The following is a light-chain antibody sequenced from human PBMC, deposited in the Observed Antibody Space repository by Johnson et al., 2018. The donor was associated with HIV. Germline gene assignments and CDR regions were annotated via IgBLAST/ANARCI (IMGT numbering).Light chain of an antibody. J-gene: IGLJ1*01. CDR1: SSNIGNNY. CDR3: GTWDSSLSSYV. CDR2: DNN. Sequence: QSVLTQPPSVSAAPGQKVTISCSGSSSNIGNNYVSWYQQLPRTAPKLLLYDNNKRPSGIPDRFSGSKSGTSATLGITGLQTGDEADYYCGTWDSSLSSYVFGTGTKVTVL. V-gene: IGLV1-51*01.